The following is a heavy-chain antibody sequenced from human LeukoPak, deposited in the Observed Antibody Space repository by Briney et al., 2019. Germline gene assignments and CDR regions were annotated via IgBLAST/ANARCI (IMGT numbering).Heavy chain of an antibody. D-gene: IGHD3-10*01. CDR1: GFTFSSYE. J-gene: IGHJ6*03. V-gene: IGHV3-48*03. CDR2: ISSSGSTI. CDR3: ARVDGSGSYYINYYYYYMDV. Sequence: GGSLRLSCAASGFTFSSYEMNWVRQAPGKGLEWVSYISSSGSTIYYADSVKGRFTISRDNAKNSLYLQMNSLRAEDTAVYYCARVDGSGSYYINYYYYYMDVWGKGTTVTISS.